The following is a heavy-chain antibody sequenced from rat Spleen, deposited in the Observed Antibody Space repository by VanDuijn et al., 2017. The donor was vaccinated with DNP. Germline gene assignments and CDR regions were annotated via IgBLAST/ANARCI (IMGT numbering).Heavy chain of an antibody. D-gene: IGHD5-1*01. V-gene: IGHV5-7*01. CDR2: ISYDGSSA. Sequence: EVQLVESGGGLVQPGRSLKLSCAASGFTFSDYNMAWVRQAPKKGLEWVATISYDGSSADYRDSVKGRFTISRDNAKRTLYLQMDSLGSEDTATYYCAIPNYWGQGVMVTVSS. CDR3: AIPNY. J-gene: IGHJ2*01. CDR1: GFTFSDYN.